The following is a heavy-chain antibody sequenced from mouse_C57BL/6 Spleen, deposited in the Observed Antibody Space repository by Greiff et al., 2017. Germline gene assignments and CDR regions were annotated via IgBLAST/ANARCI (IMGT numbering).Heavy chain of an antibody. J-gene: IGHJ4*01. CDR2: IDPSDSYT. D-gene: IGHD2-4*01. V-gene: IGHV1-69*01. CDR1: GYTFTSYW. CDR3: ARRGIYYDLFYAMDY. Sequence: QVQLKQPGAELVMPGASVKLSCKASGYTFTSYWMHWVKQRPGQGLEWIGEIDPSDSYTNYNQKFKGKSTLTVDKSSSTAYMQLSSLTSEDSAVYYCARRGIYYDLFYAMDYWGQGTSVTVSS.